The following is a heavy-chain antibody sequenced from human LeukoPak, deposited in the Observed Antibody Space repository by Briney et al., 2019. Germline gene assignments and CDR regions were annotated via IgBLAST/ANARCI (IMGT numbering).Heavy chain of an antibody. CDR1: GGSISSYY. J-gene: IGHJ6*02. CDR3: ARVGPGIATADPYYYNGMDV. D-gene: IGHD6-13*01. V-gene: IGHV4-59*08. CDR2: IYYGGNT. Sequence: SETLSLTCTVSGGSISSYYWSWIRQPPGKGLEWIGYIYYGGNTNYNPSLKSRVTISVDTSTNQFSLKLSSVTAADTAVYFCARVGPGIATADPYYYNGMDVWGQGTTVTVSS.